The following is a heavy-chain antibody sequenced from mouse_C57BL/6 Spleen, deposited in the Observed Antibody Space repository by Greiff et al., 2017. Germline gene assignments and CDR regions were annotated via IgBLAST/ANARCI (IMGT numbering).Heavy chain of an antibody. J-gene: IGHJ4*01. V-gene: IGHV1-55*01. CDR1: GYTFTSYW. CDR2: IYPGSGST. CDR3: ARDTTVVGGAMDY. D-gene: IGHD1-1*01. Sequence: QVQLQQPGAELVKPGASVKMSCKASGYTFTSYWITWVKQRPGQGLEWIGDIYPGSGSTNYNEKFKSKATLTVDTSSSTAYMQLSSLTSEDSAVYYCARDTTVVGGAMDYWGQGTSVTVSS.